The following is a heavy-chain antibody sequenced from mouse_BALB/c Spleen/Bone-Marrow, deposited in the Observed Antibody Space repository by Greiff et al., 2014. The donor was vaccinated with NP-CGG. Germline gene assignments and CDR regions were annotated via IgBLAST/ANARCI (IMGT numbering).Heavy chain of an antibody. CDR1: AFNIKDYY. Sequence: VQLQQPGAELVRPGALVKLSCKASAFNIKDYYMHWVKQRPEQGLEWIGWIDPENGNTIYDPKFQGKASITADTSSNTAYLQLSSLTSEDTAVYYCARWGNYYFDYWGQGTTLTVSS. V-gene: IGHV14-1*02. CDR2: IDPENGNT. CDR3: ARWGNYYFDY. J-gene: IGHJ2*01.